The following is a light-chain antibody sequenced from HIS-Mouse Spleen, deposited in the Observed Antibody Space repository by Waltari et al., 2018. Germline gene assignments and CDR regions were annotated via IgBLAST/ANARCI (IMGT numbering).Light chain of an antibody. Sequence: SYELTQPPSVSVSPGQTARITCSGDALPKKYSFWYPQKSGQAPVQVIYEESKRPAGIPERFSGSSSGTMATLTISGAQVEDEADYYCYSTDSSGNHRVFGGGTKLTVL. CDR2: EES. V-gene: IGLV3-10*01. CDR3: YSTDSSGNHRV. CDR1: ALPKKY. J-gene: IGLJ2*01.